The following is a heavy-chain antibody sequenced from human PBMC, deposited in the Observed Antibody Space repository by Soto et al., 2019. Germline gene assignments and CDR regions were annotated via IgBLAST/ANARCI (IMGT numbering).Heavy chain of an antibody. V-gene: IGHV1-69*13. Sequence: SVKFSCKASGVTFSDFTITWVRQAPGQRLEWMGGIIPIFDTANYAENFQGRVTITADESTSTSFMEVSSLRSEDTAVYYCARNGTLTGYSYGMDVWGQGTMVTVSS. CDR1: GVTFSDFT. J-gene: IGHJ6*02. CDR2: IIPIFDTA. D-gene: IGHD1-1*01. CDR3: ARNGTLTGYSYGMDV.